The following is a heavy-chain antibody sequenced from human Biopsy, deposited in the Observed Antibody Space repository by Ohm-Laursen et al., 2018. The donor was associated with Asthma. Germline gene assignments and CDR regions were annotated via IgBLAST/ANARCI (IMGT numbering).Heavy chain of an antibody. J-gene: IGHJ6*02. CDR1: GFTVSTNG. Sequence: GSLRLSCAASGFTVSTNGMSWVRQPPGKGLEWVSVIYSGGGTYYADSVQGRVTISRDNSKNILSLQMNSLRPEDTAVYYCARDVVWFREVGGMDVWGQGTTVTVSS. V-gene: IGHV3-53*05. CDR2: IYSGGGT. D-gene: IGHD3-10*01. CDR3: ARDVVWFREVGGMDV.